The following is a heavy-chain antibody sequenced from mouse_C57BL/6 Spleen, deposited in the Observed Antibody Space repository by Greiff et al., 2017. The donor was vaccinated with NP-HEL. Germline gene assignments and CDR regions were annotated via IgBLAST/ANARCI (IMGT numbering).Heavy chain of an antibody. J-gene: IGHJ3*01. CDR2: ISDGGSYT. D-gene: IGHD2-4*01. CDR1: GFTFSSYA. V-gene: IGHV5-4*01. CDR3: ASYDYDEGFAY. Sequence: EVQVVESGGGLVKPGGSLKLSCAASGFTFSSYAMSWVRQTPEKRLEWVATISDGGSYTYYPDNVKGRFTISRDNAKNNLYLQMSHLKSEDTAMYYCASYDYDEGFAYWGQGTLVTVSA.